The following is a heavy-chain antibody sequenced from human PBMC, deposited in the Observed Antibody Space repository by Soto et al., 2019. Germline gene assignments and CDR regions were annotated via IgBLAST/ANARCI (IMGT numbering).Heavy chain of an antibody. Sequence: ASVKVSCKASGYTFTSYGISWVLQAPGQGLEWMGWISAYNGNTNYAQKLQGRVTMTTDTSTSTAYMELRSLRSDDTAVYYCAIDLDSSGDDAFDIWGQGTMVTVSS. CDR3: AIDLDSSGDDAFDI. V-gene: IGHV1-18*01. CDR2: ISAYNGNT. D-gene: IGHD3-22*01. J-gene: IGHJ3*02. CDR1: GYTFTSYG.